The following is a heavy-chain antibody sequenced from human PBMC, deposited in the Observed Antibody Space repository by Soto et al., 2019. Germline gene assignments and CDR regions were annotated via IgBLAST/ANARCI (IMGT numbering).Heavy chain of an antibody. V-gene: IGHV1-18*01. CDR2: ISAYNGNT. CDR1: GYTFTSYG. Sequence: QVQLVQSGAEVKKPGASVKVSCKASGYTFTSYGISWVRQAPGQGLEWMGWISAYNGNTNYAQKLQGRVTMTSDTSTSTAYMELRSLRSDDTAVYYCARAGSSWYVVHYYGMDVWGQGTTVTVSS. J-gene: IGHJ6*02. CDR3: ARAGSSWYVVHYYGMDV. D-gene: IGHD6-13*01.